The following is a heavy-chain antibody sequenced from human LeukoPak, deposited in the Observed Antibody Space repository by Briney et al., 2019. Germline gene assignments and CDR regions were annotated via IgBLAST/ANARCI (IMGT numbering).Heavy chain of an antibody. CDR3: AKSNGYGLVDI. CDR2: IFYSGST. V-gene: IGHV4-4*02. Sequence: PSETLSLTCTVSGGSFSRDNWWGWVRQPPGKGLEWIGNIFYSGSTYYSPSVKSRVTISLDTSRNQFSLKLNSVTAADTAVYYCAKSNGYGLVDIWGQGTMVTVSS. D-gene: IGHD3-10*01. J-gene: IGHJ3*02. CDR1: GGSFSRDNW.